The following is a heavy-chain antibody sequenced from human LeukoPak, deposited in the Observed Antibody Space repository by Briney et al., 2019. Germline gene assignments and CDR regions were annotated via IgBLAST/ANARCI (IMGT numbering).Heavy chain of an antibody. V-gene: IGHV3-53*01. CDR3: AREGIYYDSSGYYERLYYFDY. CDR2: IYSGGST. D-gene: IGHD3-22*01. Sequence: GGSLRLSCAASGFTVSSNYMSWVRQAPGKGLEWVSVIYSGGSTYYADSVKGRFTISRDNSKNTLYLQMNSLRAEDTAVYYCAREGIYYDSSGYYERLYYFDYWGQGTLVTVSS. J-gene: IGHJ4*02. CDR1: GFTVSSNY.